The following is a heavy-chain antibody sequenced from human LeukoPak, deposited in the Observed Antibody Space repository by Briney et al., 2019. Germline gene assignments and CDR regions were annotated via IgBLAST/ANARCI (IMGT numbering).Heavy chain of an antibody. J-gene: IGHJ5*02. CDR2: ISSSSVYI. V-gene: IGHV3-21*01. CDR3: ARDLGQYYDTSDNWFDP. CDR1: GFTFSSYS. Sequence: PGGSLRLSCAASGFTFSSYSMNWVRQAPGKGLEWVSSISSSSVYIYYADSAKGRFTISRDNAKNSLYLQMNSLRAEDTAVYYCARDLGQYYDTSDNWFDPWGQGTLVTVSS. D-gene: IGHD3-22*01.